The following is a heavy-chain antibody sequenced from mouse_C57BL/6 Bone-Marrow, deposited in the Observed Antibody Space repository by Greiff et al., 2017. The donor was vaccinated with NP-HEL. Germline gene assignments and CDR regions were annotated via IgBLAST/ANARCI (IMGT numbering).Heavy chain of an antibody. CDR1: GYTFTNYW. J-gene: IGHJ2*01. CDR3: ARWAYSNYFDY. V-gene: IGHV1-63*01. D-gene: IGHD2-5*01. CDR2: IYPGGGYT. Sequence: VQLVESGAELVRPGTSVKMSCKASGYTFTNYWIGWAKQRPGHGLEWIGDIYPGGGYTNYNEKFKGKATLTADKSSSTAYMQFSSLTSEDSAIYYCARWAYSNYFDYWGQGTTLTVSS.